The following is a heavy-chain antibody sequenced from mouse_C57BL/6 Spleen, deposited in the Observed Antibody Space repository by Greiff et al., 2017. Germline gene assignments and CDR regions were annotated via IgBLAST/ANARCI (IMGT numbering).Heavy chain of an antibody. CDR1: GYAFTNYL. CDR2: INPGSGGT. V-gene: IGHV1-54*01. CDR3: AGGYYYGSSPWFAY. J-gene: IGHJ3*01. Sequence: VQLQESGAELVRPGTSVKVSCKASGYAFTNYLIEWVKQRPGQGLEWIGVINPGSGGTNYNEKFKGKATLTADKSSSTAYMQLSSLTSEDSAVYFCAGGYYYGSSPWFAYWGQGTLVTVSA. D-gene: IGHD1-1*01.